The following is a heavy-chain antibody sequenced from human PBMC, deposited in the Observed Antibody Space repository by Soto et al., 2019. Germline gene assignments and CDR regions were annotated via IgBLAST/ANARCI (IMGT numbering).Heavy chain of an antibody. CDR1: GYSFTRYW. D-gene: IGHD3-22*01. CDR2: IDPRDSYT. CDR3: VRVYSSEWGYGMDV. J-gene: IGHJ6*02. Sequence: PGESLKISCQGSGYSFTRYWIDWVRQMPGRGLEWMGRIDPRDSYTHYSPSFQGHVAMSIDKSINTAYLQWSSLKASDTAKYYCVRVYSSEWGYGMDVWGQGTTVTVSS. V-gene: IGHV5-10-1*01.